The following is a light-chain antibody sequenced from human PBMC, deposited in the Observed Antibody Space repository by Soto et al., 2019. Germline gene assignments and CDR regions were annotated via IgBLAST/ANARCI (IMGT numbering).Light chain of an antibody. CDR3: SSFTSTTSLYV. Sequence: QSVLAQPASVSGSPGQSITISCTGTGSDIASYNYVSWFQQHPGKAPKLMMYQVTIRPSGVSNRFSGAKSGNTASLTISGLQAEDEAEYYCSSFTSTTSLYVFGTG. CDR1: GSDIASYNY. CDR2: QVT. J-gene: IGLJ1*01. V-gene: IGLV2-14*01.